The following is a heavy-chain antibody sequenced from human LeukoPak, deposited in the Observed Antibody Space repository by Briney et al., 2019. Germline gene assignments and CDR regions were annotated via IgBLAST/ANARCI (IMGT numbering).Heavy chain of an antibody. Sequence: SETLSLTCAVYGGSFSGYYWSWIRQPPGKGLEWIGEINHSGSTNYNPSLKSRVTISVDTSKNQFSLKLSSVTAADTAVYCCARTRPGSYYSPVDYWGQGTLVTVSS. J-gene: IGHJ4*02. CDR1: GGSFSGYY. CDR2: INHSGST. D-gene: IGHD1-26*01. V-gene: IGHV4-34*01. CDR3: ARTRPGSYYSPVDY.